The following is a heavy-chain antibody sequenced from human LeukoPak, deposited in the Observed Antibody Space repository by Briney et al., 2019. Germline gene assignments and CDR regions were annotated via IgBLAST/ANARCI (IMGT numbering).Heavy chain of an antibody. J-gene: IGHJ4*02. CDR3: ARAPAYDFWSGYDDGYFDY. CDR1: GYTLTGYY. D-gene: IGHD3-3*01. V-gene: IGHV1-2*02. Sequence: ASVKVSCKASGYTLTGYYMHWVRQAPGQGLEWMGWINPNSGGTNYAQKFQGRVTMTRDTSISTAYMELSRLRSDDTAVYYCARAPAYDFWSGYDDGYFDYWGQGTLVTVSS. CDR2: INPNSGGT.